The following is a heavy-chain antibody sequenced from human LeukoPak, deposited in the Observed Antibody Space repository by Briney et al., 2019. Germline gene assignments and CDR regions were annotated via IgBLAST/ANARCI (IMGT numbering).Heavy chain of an antibody. CDR2: IRSKAYGGTT. Sequence: GRSLRLSCTASGFTFGDYAMSWVRQAPGKGLEWVGFIRSKAYGGTTEYAASVKGRFTISRDDSKSIAYLQMNRLKTEDTAVYYCTRDPVYDFWSGYSNWFDPWGQGTLVTVSS. CDR3: TRDPVYDFWSGYSNWFDP. D-gene: IGHD3-3*01. CDR1: GFTFGDYA. V-gene: IGHV3-49*04. J-gene: IGHJ5*02.